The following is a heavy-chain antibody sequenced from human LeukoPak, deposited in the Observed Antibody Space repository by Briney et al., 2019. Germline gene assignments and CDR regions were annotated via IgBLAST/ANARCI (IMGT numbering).Heavy chain of an antibody. CDR1: GFTFSNYG. J-gene: IGHJ4*02. CDR2: IRYDGSNK. D-gene: IGHD5-18*01. Sequence: PGGSLRLSCAASGFTFSNYGMHWVRQAPGKGLEWVIFIRYDGSNKYYADSVKGRFTISRDNSKNTLYLQMNSLRAEDTAMYYCAKDRLRGGYGFDLMNYWGQGTLVTVSS. V-gene: IGHV3-30*02. CDR3: AKDRLRGGYGFDLMNY.